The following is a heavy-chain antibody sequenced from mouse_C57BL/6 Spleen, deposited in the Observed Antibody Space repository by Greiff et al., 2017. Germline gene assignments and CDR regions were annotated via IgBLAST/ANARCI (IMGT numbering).Heavy chain of an antibody. CDR1: GYTFTDYN. J-gene: IGHJ3*01. CDR2: INPNNGGT. Sequence: EVQLQESGPELVKPGASVKIPCKASGYTFTDYNMDWVKQSHGKSLEWIGDINPNNGGTIYNQKFKGKATLTVDKSSSTAYMELRSLTSEDTAVYYCARSGEPGFAYWGQGTLVTVSA. V-gene: IGHV1-18*01. D-gene: IGHD4-1*01. CDR3: ARSGEPGFAY.